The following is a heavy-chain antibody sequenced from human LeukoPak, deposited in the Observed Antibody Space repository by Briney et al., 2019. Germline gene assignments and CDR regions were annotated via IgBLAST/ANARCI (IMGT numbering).Heavy chain of an antibody. V-gene: IGHV4-59*05. D-gene: IGHD2-2*01. Sequence: PSETLSLTCTVSGGSISSYYWSWIRQPAGKGLEWIGSIYYSGSTYYNPSLKSRVTISADTSKNQFSLKLSSVTAADTAVYYCARHWGRYCSSTSCSVYYFDHWGQGTLVTVSS. CDR1: GGSISSYY. CDR2: IYYSGST. J-gene: IGHJ4*02. CDR3: ARHWGRYCSSTSCSVYYFDH.